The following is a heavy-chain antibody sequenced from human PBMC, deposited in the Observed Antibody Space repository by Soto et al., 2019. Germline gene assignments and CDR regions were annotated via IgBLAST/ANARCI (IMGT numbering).Heavy chain of an antibody. CDR3: ATGFLVGDWPYFDY. CDR1: GYTLTELS. CDR2: FDPEDGET. Sequence: ASVNVSFKVSGYTLTELSMHWVRQAPGKGLELMGGFDPEDGETIYAQKFQGRVTMTEXXXXXXAXMXLXXXXSEXTAVYYCATGFLVGDWPYFDYWGQGTLVTVSS. V-gene: IGHV1-24*01. J-gene: IGHJ4*02. D-gene: IGHD3-3*01.